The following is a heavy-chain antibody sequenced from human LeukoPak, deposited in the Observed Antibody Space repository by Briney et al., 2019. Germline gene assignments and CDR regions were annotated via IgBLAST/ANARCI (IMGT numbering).Heavy chain of an antibody. CDR2: INHSGST. CDR3: ARVGGGFDY. D-gene: IGHD3-3*01. Sequence: KASETLSLTCAVYGGSFSGYYWSWIRQPPGKGLEWIGEINHSGSTNYNPSLKSRVTISVDTSKNNFSLKLSAVIAAGTAVYYCARVGGGFDYWGQGTLVTVSS. CDR1: GGSFSGYY. J-gene: IGHJ4*02. V-gene: IGHV4-34*01.